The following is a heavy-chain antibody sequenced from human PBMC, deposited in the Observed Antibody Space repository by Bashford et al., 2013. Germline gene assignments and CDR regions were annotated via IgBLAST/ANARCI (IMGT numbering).Heavy chain of an antibody. CDR1: SAPSVVTT. CDR2: IHHSGST. V-gene: IGHV4-59*08. Sequence: SVDPVPHLHCLWSAPSVVTTGAGSGSPHGKGLEWIGHIHHSGSTNYNPSLKSRVTISVDTSKNHFSLKLSSVNVADTAVYYCAGDMTYNWYYYWGQGTLVTVSS. J-gene: IGHJ5*01. CDR3: AGDMTYNWYYY.